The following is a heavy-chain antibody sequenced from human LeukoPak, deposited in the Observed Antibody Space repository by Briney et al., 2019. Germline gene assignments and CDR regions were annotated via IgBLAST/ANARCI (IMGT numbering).Heavy chain of an antibody. V-gene: IGHV3-23*01. CDR2: ISGSGGST. J-gene: IGHJ3*02. D-gene: IGHD3-22*01. CDR1: GFTFSSYA. CDR3: AKDRRRGYYYDSSGYPHGAFDI. Sequence: LTGGSLRLSCAASGFTFSSYAMSWVRQAPGKGLEWVSAISGSGGSTYYADSVKGRFTISRDNSKNTLYLQMNSLRAEDTAVYYCAKDRRRGYYYDSSGYPHGAFDIWGQGTMVTVSS.